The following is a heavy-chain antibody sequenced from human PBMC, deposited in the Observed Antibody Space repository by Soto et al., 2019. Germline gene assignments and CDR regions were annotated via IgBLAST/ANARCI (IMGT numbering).Heavy chain of an antibody. Sequence: SETLSLTCTVSGGSISSYYWSWIRQPPGKGLEWIGYIYYSGSTNYNPSLKSRVTISVDTSKNQFSLKLSSVTAADTAVYYCARELPSGRYCSSTSCYDPKGNAFDIWGQGTMVTVSS. J-gene: IGHJ3*02. D-gene: IGHD2-2*01. CDR2: IYYSGST. CDR1: GGSISSYY. V-gene: IGHV4-59*01. CDR3: ARELPSGRYCSSTSCYDPKGNAFDI.